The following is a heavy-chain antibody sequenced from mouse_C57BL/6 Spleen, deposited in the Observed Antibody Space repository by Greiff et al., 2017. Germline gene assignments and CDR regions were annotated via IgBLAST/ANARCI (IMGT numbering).Heavy chain of an antibody. CDR2: IRNKANGYTT. V-gene: IGHV7-3*01. CDR1: GFTFTDYY. D-gene: IGHD3-2*02. CDR3: ARSRDLSAQASGTYYYAMDY. J-gene: IGHJ4*01. Sequence: EVMLVESGGGLVQPGGSLSLSCAASGFTFTDYYMSWVRQPPGKALAWLGFIRNKANGYTTEYSASVKGRFTISRDNSQSILYLQMNALRAEDSAAYYCARSRDLSAQASGTYYYAMDYWGQGTSVTVSS.